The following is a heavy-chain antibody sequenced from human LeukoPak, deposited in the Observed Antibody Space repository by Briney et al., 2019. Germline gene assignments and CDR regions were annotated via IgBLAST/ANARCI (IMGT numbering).Heavy chain of an antibody. CDR1: GFTFSSYS. CDR3: ARYLTYYYDSSGLDAFDI. J-gene: IGHJ3*02. D-gene: IGHD3-22*01. Sequence: GGSLRLSCAASGFTFSSYSMNWVRQAPGKGLEWVSSIRSSSSYIYYADSVKGRFTISRDNAKNSLYLQMNSLRAEDTAVYYCARYLTYYYDSSGLDAFDIWGQGTMVTVSS. CDR2: IRSSSSYI. V-gene: IGHV3-21*01.